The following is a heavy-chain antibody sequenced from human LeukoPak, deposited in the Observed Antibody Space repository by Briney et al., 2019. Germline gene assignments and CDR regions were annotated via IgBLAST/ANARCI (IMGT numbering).Heavy chain of an antibody. Sequence: SGTLSLTCTVSGGSISSHYWSWIRQSPGNGLEWIGYISYIGSTNYNPSLKSRVTISVDTSKNQFSLKLSSVTAADTAVYYCASRGTFDIWGQGTMVTVSS. D-gene: IGHD5-24*01. CDR2: ISYIGST. J-gene: IGHJ3*02. CDR1: GGSISSHY. CDR3: ASRGTFDI. V-gene: IGHV4-59*11.